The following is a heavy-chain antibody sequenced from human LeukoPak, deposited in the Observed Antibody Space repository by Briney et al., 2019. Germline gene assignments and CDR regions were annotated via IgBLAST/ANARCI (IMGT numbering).Heavy chain of an antibody. J-gene: IGHJ5*02. CDR2: MYTGGTT. CDR3: AKDEATSGGGHAS. CDR1: GFTVSGTH. Sequence: GGSLRLSCTASGFTVSGTHMTWVRQAPQKGLEWVSAMYTGGTTYYADSVTGRFTVSRDTSRNTLFLHMNNLRAEDTAVYYCAKDEATSGGGHASWGQGTLVIVSS. D-gene: IGHD3-16*01. V-gene: IGHV3-53*01.